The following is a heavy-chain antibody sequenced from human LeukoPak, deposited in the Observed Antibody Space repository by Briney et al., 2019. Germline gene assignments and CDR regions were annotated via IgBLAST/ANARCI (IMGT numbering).Heavy chain of an antibody. D-gene: IGHD3-9*01. Sequence: PSETLSLTCAVYGGSFSGYYWTWIRQPPGKGLEWIGDINHRGSTNYKPSLKSRVTVSGDTSKNQFSLKLSSVTAADTAVYYCARGPPIEPAILGGYYYFDYWGQGTLVTVSS. CDR3: ARGPPIEPAILGGYYYFDY. CDR2: INHRGST. CDR1: GGSFSGYY. V-gene: IGHV4-34*01. J-gene: IGHJ4*02.